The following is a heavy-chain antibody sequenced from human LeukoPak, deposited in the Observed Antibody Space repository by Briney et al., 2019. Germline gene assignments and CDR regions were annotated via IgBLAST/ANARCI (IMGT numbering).Heavy chain of an antibody. J-gene: IGHJ6*03. CDR1: GFTSSNFA. V-gene: IGHV3-23*01. CDR3: AKGSSSRFYYYMAV. Sequence: ASLRLSCAASGFTSSNFAIAWFRQAPGKGLKQVERISASAGSTNYAHSVKGRFTVSRDNSKSTLYLQMSNLRVGDTAVYYCAKGSSSRFYYYMAVWGKGTTVTVSS. D-gene: IGHD4-17*01. CDR2: ISASAGST.